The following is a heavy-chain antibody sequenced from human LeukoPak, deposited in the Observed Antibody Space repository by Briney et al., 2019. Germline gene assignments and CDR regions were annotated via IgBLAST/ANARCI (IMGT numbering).Heavy chain of an antibody. V-gene: IGHV3-13*01. J-gene: IGHJ4*02. CDR1: GFTFSNFD. CDR2: VGTAGDT. CDR3: ARGVSYYGSGSYHNPPDY. Sequence: GGSLRLSCAASGFTFSNFDMLWVRQVPGKGLEWVSSVGTAGDTYYPGSVRGRFTISRDNAKKSLFLQMNSLSVGDTAMYYCARGVSYYGSGSYHNPPDYWGQGTLVTVSS. D-gene: IGHD3-10*01.